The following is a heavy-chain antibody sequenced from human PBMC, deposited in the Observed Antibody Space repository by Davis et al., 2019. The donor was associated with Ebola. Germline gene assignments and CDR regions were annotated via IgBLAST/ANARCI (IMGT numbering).Heavy chain of an antibody. CDR2: IYYSGST. V-gene: IGHV4-59*01. D-gene: IGHD4-17*01. CDR1: GGSIGTYY. J-gene: IGHJ5*02. Sequence: PGGSLRLSCTVSGGSIGTYYWSWIRQPPGKGLEWIGHIYYSGSTNYNPSLKSRVTMSVDTSKNQFTLKLTSVTAADTAVYYCARDGRNDYSDVWFDPWGQGTLVTVSS. CDR3: ARDGRNDYSDVWFDP.